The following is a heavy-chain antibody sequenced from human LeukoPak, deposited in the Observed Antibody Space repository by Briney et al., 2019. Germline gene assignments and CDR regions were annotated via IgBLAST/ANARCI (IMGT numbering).Heavy chain of an antibody. CDR1: GYTFTGYY. CDR3: ARVTIVGATVDY. D-gene: IGHD1-26*01. CDR2: INPHSGGT. Sequence: ASVKVSCKASGYTFTGYYIHWVRQAPGQGLEWMGWINPHSGGTNYGQKFKGRVTMTTDTSTSTAYMELRSLRSDDTAVYYCARVTIVGATVDYWGQGTLVTVSS. J-gene: IGHJ4*02. V-gene: IGHV1-2*02.